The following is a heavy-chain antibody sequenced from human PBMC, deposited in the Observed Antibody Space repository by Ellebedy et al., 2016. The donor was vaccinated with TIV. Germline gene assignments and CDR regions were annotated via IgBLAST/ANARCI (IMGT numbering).Heavy chain of an antibody. Sequence: GGSLRLXXAASGFTFSNYWMHWVRQAPGRGLEWVANIKQDESEKYYVDSVKGRFTISRDNAKNSLYLQMNSLRVEDTAVYYCAKDLRGGGLDYWGQGTLVTVSS. CDR3: AKDLRGGGLDY. CDR2: IKQDESEK. J-gene: IGHJ4*02. CDR1: GFTFSNYW. V-gene: IGHV3-7*01. D-gene: IGHD3-16*01.